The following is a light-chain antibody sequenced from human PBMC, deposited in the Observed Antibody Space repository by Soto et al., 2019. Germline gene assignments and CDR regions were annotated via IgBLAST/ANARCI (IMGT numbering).Light chain of an antibody. V-gene: IGLV2-14*03. CDR2: DVN. Sequence: SVLNQPASGSGSPGQSITISCTRTRSDIGAYNFVSWYQQHPGEVPKLMLYDVNVRPSGVSNRFSGSKSGNTASLTISGLQAEDEADYYCTSWTTSTTMIFGGGTKVTVL. J-gene: IGLJ2*01. CDR1: RSDIGAYNF. CDR3: TSWTTSTTMI.